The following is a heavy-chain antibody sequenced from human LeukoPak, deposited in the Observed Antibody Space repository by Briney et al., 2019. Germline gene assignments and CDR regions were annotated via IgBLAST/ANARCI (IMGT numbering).Heavy chain of an antibody. CDR2: YNGNT. D-gene: IGHD3-22*01. CDR3: ARFEYYYDSSGYFNWFDP. J-gene: IGHJ5*02. V-gene: IGHV1-18*01. Sequence: YNGNTNYAQKFQGRVTMTTDTSTSTAYMELRSLRSDDTAVYYCARFEYYYDSSGYFNWFDPWGQGTLVTVSS.